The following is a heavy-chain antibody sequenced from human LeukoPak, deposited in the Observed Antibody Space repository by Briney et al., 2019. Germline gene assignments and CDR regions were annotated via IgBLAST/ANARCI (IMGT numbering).Heavy chain of an antibody. CDR2: ISPAGGTT. Sequence: GGSLRLSCAVSGFTVTNDYMSWVRQAPGRGLEWVSSISPAGGTTYYADSVKGRFTISRDNSKNTLYVQMNSLRVEDTAVYYCAKSRSGSSNWALRIFDNWGQGTLVSVSS. J-gene: IGHJ4*02. V-gene: IGHV3-23*01. CDR3: AKSRSGSSNWALRIFDN. CDR1: GFTVTNDY. D-gene: IGHD6-13*01.